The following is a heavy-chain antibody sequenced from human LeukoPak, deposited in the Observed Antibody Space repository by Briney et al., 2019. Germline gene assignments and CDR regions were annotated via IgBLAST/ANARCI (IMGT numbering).Heavy chain of an antibody. Sequence: PSETLSLTCTVSGGSISSSSYYWGWIRQPTGKGLEGIERIYYSGRIYYNRALKSRNNITVETDKNQFSLKLSSVTAADTAVYYCARLGITIRALTPFDYWGQGTLVTVSS. CDR3: ARLGITIRALTPFDY. J-gene: IGHJ4*02. V-gene: IGHV4-39*07. CDR2: IYYSGRI. D-gene: IGHD3-10*01. CDR1: GGSISSSSYY.